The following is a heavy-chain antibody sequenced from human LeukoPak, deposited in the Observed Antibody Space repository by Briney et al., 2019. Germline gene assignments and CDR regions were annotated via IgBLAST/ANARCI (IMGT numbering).Heavy chain of an antibody. CDR2: IYSGGST. V-gene: IGHV3-66*02. J-gene: IGHJ4*02. CDR3: ARDSGSYSYDY. D-gene: IGHD1-26*01. CDR1: GFTVSSNY. Sequence: PGGSLRLSCAASGFTVSSNYMSWVRQAPGQGLEWVSVIYSGGSTCYADSVKGRFTISRDNSKNTLYLQMNSLRAEDTAVYYCARDSGSYSYDYWGQGTLVTVSS.